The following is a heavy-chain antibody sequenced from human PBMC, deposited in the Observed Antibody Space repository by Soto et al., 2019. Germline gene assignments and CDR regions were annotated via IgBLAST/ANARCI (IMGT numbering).Heavy chain of an antibody. CDR2: ISPSSGHI. CDR1: GFTFSSCT. Sequence: EVHPVESGGGLVKPGGSLRLSSAVSGFTFSSCTMNWVRQAPGKGLEWVSSISPSSGHIYYADSVKGRFTISRDNAKNSLFLQMNRLRGEDTAVYYCSGCSGGACHKNYGMDVWGQGTTVTVSS. V-gene: IGHV3-21*06. CDR3: SGCSGGACHKNYGMDV. J-gene: IGHJ6*02. D-gene: IGHD2-15*01.